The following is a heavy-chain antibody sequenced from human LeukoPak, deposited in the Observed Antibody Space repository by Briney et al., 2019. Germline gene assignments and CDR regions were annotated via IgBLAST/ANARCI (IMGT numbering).Heavy chain of an antibody. V-gene: IGHV3-64*04. CDR3: AKETLTTVALDY. Sequence: GGSLRLSCSASGFTFSRYAMHWVRQAPGKGLEYVSGINDNGGRTHYGDSVKGRFTISRDNSKNTLYLQMNSLRAEDTAVYYCAKETLTTVALDYWGQGTLVTVSS. D-gene: IGHD4-23*01. J-gene: IGHJ4*02. CDR1: GFTFSRYA. CDR2: INDNGGRT.